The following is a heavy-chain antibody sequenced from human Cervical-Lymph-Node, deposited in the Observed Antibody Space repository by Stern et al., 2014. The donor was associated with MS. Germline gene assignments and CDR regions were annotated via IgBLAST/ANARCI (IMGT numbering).Heavy chain of an antibody. V-gene: IGHV4-34*01. D-gene: IGHD1-1*01. J-gene: IGHJ5*02. CDR2: LSHSLRT. Sequence: QVQLQQWGAGLLKPSETLSLTCGVHGGSLSDYYWTWIRQAPGKGLEWIGELSHSLRTHVTPSLKSRITISSDLSKNSFSLSLTSVTAADTGVYYCAREDTMAQLWSWFDPLGQGSLVTVSS. CDR1: GGSLSDYY. CDR3: AREDTMAQLWSWFDP.